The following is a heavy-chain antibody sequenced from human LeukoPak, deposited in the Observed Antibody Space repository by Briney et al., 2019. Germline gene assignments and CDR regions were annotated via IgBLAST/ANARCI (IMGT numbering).Heavy chain of an antibody. Sequence: GGSLRLSCAASGFTFSSYWMSWVRQAPGRGLEWVANIKLDGSEKHYVNSVKGRFTISRDNAKNSLYLQMNSLRAEDTAVYYCARGGGFQHWGQGTLVTVSS. D-gene: IGHD3-10*01. CDR3: ARGGGFQH. CDR2: IKLDGSEK. J-gene: IGHJ1*01. CDR1: GFTFSSYW. V-gene: IGHV3-7*01.